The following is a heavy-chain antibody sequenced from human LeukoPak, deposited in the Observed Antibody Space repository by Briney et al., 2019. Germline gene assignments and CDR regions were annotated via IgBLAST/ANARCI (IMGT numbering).Heavy chain of an antibody. CDR3: AKDNNWNDGPFDY. CDR1: GFTFSSYG. V-gene: IGHV3-33*06. J-gene: IGHJ4*02. Sequence: AGGSLRLXCAASGFTFSSYGMHWVRQAPGKGLEWVAVIWYDGSNKYYADSVKGRFTISRDNSKNTLYLQMNSLRAEDTAVYYCAKDNNWNDGPFDYWGQGTLVTVSS. CDR2: IWYDGSNK. D-gene: IGHD1-1*01.